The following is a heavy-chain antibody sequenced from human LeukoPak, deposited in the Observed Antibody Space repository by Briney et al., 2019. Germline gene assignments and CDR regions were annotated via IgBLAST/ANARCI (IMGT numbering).Heavy chain of an antibody. J-gene: IGHJ4*02. CDR2: IIPIFGTA. V-gene: IGHV1-69*13. D-gene: IGHD2-8*01. Sequence: ASVKVSCKASGGTFSSYAISWVRQAPGQGLEWMGGIIPIFGTANYAQKFQGRVTITADESTSTAYMELSSLRSKDTAVYYCAREPCTNGVCYGYLDYWGQGTLVTVSS. CDR1: GGTFSSYA. CDR3: AREPCTNGVCYGYLDY.